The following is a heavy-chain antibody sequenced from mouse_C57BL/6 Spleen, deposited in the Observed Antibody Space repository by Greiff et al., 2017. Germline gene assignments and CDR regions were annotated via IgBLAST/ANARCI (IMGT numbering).Heavy chain of an antibody. V-gene: IGHV1-69*01. CDR2: IDPSDSYT. CDR3: AIRFITTVVEYFDV. J-gene: IGHJ1*03. D-gene: IGHD1-1*01. Sequence: QVQLQQPGAELVMPGASVKLSCKASGYTFTSYWMHWVKQRPGQGLEWIGEIDPSDSYTNYNQKFKGKSTLTVDKSSSTAYMQLSSLTSEDSAIYYCAIRFITTVVEYFDVWDTGTTVTVSS. CDR1: GYTFTSYW.